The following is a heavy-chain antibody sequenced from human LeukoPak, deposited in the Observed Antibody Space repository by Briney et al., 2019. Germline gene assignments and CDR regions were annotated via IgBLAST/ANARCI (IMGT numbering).Heavy chain of an antibody. Sequence: PSETLSLTCTVSGGSISSYYWSWIRQPAGKGLDGIGRIYASGSTNYNPSLKSRVTMSVDTSKNQFSLRLSSVTAADTAVYYCARDLHGSGTWDWFDPWGQGTLVTVSS. J-gene: IGHJ5*02. CDR2: IYASGST. CDR1: GGSISSYY. D-gene: IGHD3-10*01. CDR3: ARDLHGSGTWDWFDP. V-gene: IGHV4-4*07.